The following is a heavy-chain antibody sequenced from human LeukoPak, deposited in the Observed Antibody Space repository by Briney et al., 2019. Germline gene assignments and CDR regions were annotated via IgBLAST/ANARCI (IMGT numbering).Heavy chain of an antibody. CDR1: GFTFSSYE. D-gene: IGHD3-22*01. CDR2: ISSSSSTI. Sequence: PGGSLRLSCAASGFTFSSYEMNWVRQAPGKGLEWVSYISSSSSTIYYADSVKGRFTISRDNAKNSLYLQMNSLRAEDTAVYYCARTTYYYESSKGHYYYYYMDVWGKGTTVTVSS. V-gene: IGHV3-48*01. J-gene: IGHJ6*03. CDR3: ARTTYYYESSKGHYYYYYMDV.